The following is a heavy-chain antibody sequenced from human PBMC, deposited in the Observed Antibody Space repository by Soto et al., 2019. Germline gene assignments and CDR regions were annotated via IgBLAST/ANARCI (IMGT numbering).Heavy chain of an antibody. J-gene: IGHJ4*02. CDR2: IIPLFATP. CDR1: GGTFNKYS. D-gene: IGHD6-6*01. V-gene: IGHV1-69*13. CDR3: ARGFEYSTSRAVGDF. Sequence: SVKVSCKASGGTFNKYSIDWVRQAPGQGPEWMGGIIPLFATPSYAQKFQGRVTITADEVTNTVYMEWSSLEASDTAMYFCARGFEYSTSRAVGDFWGQGTLVTVSS.